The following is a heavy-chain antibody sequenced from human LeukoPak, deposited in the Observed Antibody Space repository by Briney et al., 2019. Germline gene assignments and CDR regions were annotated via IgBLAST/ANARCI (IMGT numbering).Heavy chain of an antibody. CDR2: ISAYNGNT. CDR1: GYTFTSYG. CDR3: ARGYDSSSERGNFDY. V-gene: IGHV1-18*01. D-gene: IGHD3-22*01. Sequence: ASVKVSCKASGYTFTSYGISWVRQAPGQGLEWMGWISAYNGNTNSAQKLQDGVTMTTETSTSTAYMELRSLRSDDTAVYYCARGYDSSSERGNFDYWGQGTLVTVSS. J-gene: IGHJ4*02.